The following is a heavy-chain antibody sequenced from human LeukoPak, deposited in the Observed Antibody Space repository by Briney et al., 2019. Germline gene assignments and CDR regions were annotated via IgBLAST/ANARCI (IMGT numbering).Heavy chain of an antibody. J-gene: IGHJ4*02. D-gene: IGHD3-10*01. CDR1: GFIFSSYN. Sequence: PGGSLRRSCAASGFIFSSYNMEWVRQAPGKGLEWVSYISSTGTTTNYADSVKGRFTISRDNAKNSLYLQMNSLRDEDTAVYYCARPTGELDYWGQGTLVTVSS. CDR2: ISSTGTTT. CDR3: ARPTGELDY. V-gene: IGHV3-48*02.